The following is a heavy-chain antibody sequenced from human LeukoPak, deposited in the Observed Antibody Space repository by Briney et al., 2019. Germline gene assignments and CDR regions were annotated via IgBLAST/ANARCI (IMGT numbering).Heavy chain of an antibody. CDR3: ARGVAGTLTLDY. CDR1: GFNFSTYW. CDR2: ISSSSSYI. V-gene: IGHV3-21*01. D-gene: IGHD6-19*01. J-gene: IGHJ4*02. Sequence: GGSLRLSCTASGFNFSTYWMTWVRQVPGKGLEWVSSISSSSSYIYYADSVKGRFTISRDNAKNSLYLQMNSLRAEDTAVYYCARGVAGTLTLDYWGQGTLVTVSS.